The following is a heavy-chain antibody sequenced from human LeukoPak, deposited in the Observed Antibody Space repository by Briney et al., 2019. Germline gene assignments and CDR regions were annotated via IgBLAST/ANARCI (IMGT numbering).Heavy chain of an antibody. J-gene: IGHJ5*02. CDR3: ARSAGGSRRYDP. CDR1: GYTFTSYG. CDR2: ISHYNGDT. D-gene: IGHD1-26*01. V-gene: IGHV1-18*01. Sequence: ASVKVSCKASGYTFTSYGISWVRQAPGQGLEWMGWISHYNGDTSYAQNLQGRVTMTTDTSTSTAYMELRSLRSDDTAVYYCARSAGGSRRYDPGGQGTLVTVSS.